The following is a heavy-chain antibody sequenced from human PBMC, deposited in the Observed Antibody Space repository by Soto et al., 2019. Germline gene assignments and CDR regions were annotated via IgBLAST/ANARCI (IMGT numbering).Heavy chain of an antibody. CDR1: GFIFSSYS. V-gene: IGHV3-23*01. Sequence: GGSLRLSCAASGFIFSSYSMSWVRQAPGKGLEWVSSISGSGGSTYYADFVKGRFTISRDTSQNTLFLQMNSLRAEDTAVYYCAKVSSSWYAGFFDLWGQGTLVTVSS. J-gene: IGHJ4*02. CDR2: ISGSGGST. CDR3: AKVSSSWYAGFFDL. D-gene: IGHD6-13*01.